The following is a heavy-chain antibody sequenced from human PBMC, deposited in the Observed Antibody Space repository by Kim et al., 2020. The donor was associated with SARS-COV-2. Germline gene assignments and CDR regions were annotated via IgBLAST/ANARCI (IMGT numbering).Heavy chain of an antibody. D-gene: IGHD2-8*01. CDR3: AKRVWCEEIMGMDV. CDR1: GFTFSSYG. J-gene: IGHJ6*04. V-gene: IGHV3-30*18. CDR2: VSYDAFKK. Sequence: GGSLRLSCAASGFTFSSYGMHWVRQAPGKGLEWVAVVSYDAFKKYYADSVKGRFTISRDNSKNTLYLEMNSLRVEDTAVYYCAKRVWCEEIMGMDVWGKGTPVTVSS.